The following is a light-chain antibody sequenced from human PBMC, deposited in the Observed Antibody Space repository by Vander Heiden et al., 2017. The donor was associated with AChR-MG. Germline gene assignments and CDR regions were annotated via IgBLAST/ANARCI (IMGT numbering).Light chain of an antibody. Sequence: EIVFTHSPGTLSFSPGERANLSCRATQSVSSSSLAWYQQKPGQAPRLLIYGASSRATGISDRFSGSGSGTDFTLTISRLEPEDFAVYYCQQYGSSPYTFGQGTKLEI. CDR3: QQYGSSPYT. CDR2: GAS. CDR1: QSVSSSS. J-gene: IGKJ2*01. V-gene: IGKV3-20*01.